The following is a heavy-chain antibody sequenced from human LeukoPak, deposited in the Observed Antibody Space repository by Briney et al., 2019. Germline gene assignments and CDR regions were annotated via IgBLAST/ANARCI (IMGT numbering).Heavy chain of an antibody. CDR2: INHSGST. CDR3: ARLSIAAAAGY. J-gene: IGHJ4*02. CDR1: GGSFSGYY. Sequence: SSETLSLTCAVYGGSFSGYYWSWIRQPPGKGLEWIGEINHSGSTNYNPSLKSRVTISVDTSKNQFSLKLSSVTAADTAVYYCARLSIAAAAGYWGQGTLVTVSS. V-gene: IGHV4-34*01. D-gene: IGHD6-13*01.